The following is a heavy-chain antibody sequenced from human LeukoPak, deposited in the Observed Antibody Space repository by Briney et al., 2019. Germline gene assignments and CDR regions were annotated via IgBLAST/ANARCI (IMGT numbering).Heavy chain of an antibody. D-gene: IGHD3-3*01. CDR2: IIPIFGTA. J-gene: IGHJ4*02. CDR1: GGTFSSYA. CDR3: ASPPAGFGVVIPHYFDY. Sequence: ASVKVSCKASGGTFSSYAISWVRQAPGQGLEWMGGIIPIFGTANYAQKFQGRVTTTTDESTSTAYMELSSLRSEDTAVYYCASPPAGFGVVIPHYFDYWGQGTLVTVSS. V-gene: IGHV1-69*05.